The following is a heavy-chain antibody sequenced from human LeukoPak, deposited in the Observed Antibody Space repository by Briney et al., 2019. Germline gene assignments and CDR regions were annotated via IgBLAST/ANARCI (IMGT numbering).Heavy chain of an antibody. CDR3: AKDRSSSWTFDY. CDR1: GFTFSSCG. V-gene: IGHV3-30*18. D-gene: IGHD6-13*01. J-gene: IGHJ4*02. CDR2: ISYDGSKK. Sequence: GGSLRLSCAASGFTFSSCGMHWVRQAPGKWLEWVAVISYDGSKKYYADSVKGRFTISRDNSKNTLYLQMNSLRAEDTAVYYCAKDRSSSWTFDYWGQGTLVTVSS.